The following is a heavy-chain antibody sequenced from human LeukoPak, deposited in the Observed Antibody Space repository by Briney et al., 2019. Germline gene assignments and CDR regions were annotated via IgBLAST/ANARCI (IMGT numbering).Heavy chain of an antibody. CDR3: ARDLYPVTTVTTGGY. D-gene: IGHD4-17*01. CDR1: GYTFTGYY. V-gene: IGHV1-2*02. CDR2: INPNSGGT. J-gene: IGHJ4*02. Sequence: ASVKLSCKASGYTFTGYYMHWVRQAPGQGLEWMGWINPNSGGTNYAQKFQGRVTMTRDTSISTAYMELSSLRSDDTAMYYCARDLYPVTTVTTGGYWGQGTLVTVSS.